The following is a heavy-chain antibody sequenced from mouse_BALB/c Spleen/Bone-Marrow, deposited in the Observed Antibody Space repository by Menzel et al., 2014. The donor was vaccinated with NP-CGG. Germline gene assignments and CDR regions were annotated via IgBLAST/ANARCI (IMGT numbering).Heavy chain of an antibody. V-gene: IGHV5-9-3*01. D-gene: IGHD2-2*01. CDR2: ISSGGNHT. J-gene: IGHJ3*01. CDR1: GFTFSSYA. CDR3: ARHGGYDAGAWFAY. Sequence: EVMLVESGGGLVKPGGSLKLSCAASGFTFSSYAMSWVRQTPEKRLEWVATISSGGNHTYYPDSVKGRFSISRDNAKNTLYLQMSSLRSEDTAVYYCARHGGYDAGAWFAYWGQGTLVTVSA.